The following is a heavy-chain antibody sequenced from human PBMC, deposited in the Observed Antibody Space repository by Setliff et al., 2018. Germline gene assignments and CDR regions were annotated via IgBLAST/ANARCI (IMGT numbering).Heavy chain of an antibody. CDR2: ISDTALGI. V-gene: IGHV3-23*01. J-gene: IGHJ4*02. Sequence: GGSPRLSCAASGFTFNTYAMSWVRQPPGKGLEWVSSISDTALGIYYADSVRGRFTISRDNSKKTLYLQMNSLRVEDTAIYYCAKDVVGYSSTWPKRDYFDSWGQGTLVTVSS. D-gene: IGHD6-13*01. CDR1: GFTFNTYA. CDR3: AKDVVGYSSTWPKRDYFDS.